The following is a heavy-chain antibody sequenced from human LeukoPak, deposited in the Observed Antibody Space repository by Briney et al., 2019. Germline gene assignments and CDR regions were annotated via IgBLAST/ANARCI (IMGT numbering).Heavy chain of an antibody. Sequence: GSLRLSCAASGFTFSSYGMHWVRQAPGKGLEWIGYIYHSGSTYYNPSLKSRVAISVDRSKNQFSLKLSSVTAADTAVYYCARSRDDFWSGPADVWGKGTTVTVSS. CDR2: IYHSGST. J-gene: IGHJ6*04. D-gene: IGHD3-3*01. CDR3: ARSRDDFWSGPADV. CDR1: GFTFSSYG. V-gene: IGHV4-4*02.